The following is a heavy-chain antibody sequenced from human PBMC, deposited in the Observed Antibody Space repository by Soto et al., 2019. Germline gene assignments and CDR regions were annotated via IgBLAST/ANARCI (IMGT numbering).Heavy chain of an antibody. CDR2: IYPGDSDT. CDR1: GDILTSYW. CDR3: ARGRKVLAY. Sequence: PQEARKVSWNGSGDILTSYWNGWFRQMPGKGLEWMGIIYPGDSDTRYSPSFQGQVTISADKSISTAYLQWSSLKASDTAMYYCARGRKVLAYWAQGT. V-gene: IGHV5-51*01. J-gene: IGHJ1*01. D-gene: IGHD1-1*01.